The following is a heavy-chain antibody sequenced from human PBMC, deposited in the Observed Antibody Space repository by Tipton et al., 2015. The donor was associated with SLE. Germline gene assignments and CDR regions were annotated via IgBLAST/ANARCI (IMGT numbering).Heavy chain of an antibody. CDR1: GGSISNFY. D-gene: IGHD1-14*01. V-gene: IGHV4-59*01. CDR3: ARDPVSGAPGTFDY. Sequence: TLSLTCTVSGGSISNFYWSWIRQPPGEGPEWIGYISYSGGSNYNPSLKSRVSMSLDTSKNQFSLTRKSVTAADTAVYYCARDPVSGAPGTFDYWAQGTLVTVSS. J-gene: IGHJ4*02. CDR2: ISYSGGS.